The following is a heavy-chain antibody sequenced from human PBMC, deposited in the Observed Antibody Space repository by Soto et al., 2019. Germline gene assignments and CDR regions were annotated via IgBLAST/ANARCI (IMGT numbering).Heavy chain of an antibody. V-gene: IGHV1-2*04. Sequence: QVQLVQSGAEVKKPGASVKVSCKASGYTFTGYYMHWVRQAPGHGLEWMGWINPNSGGTNYAQKFQGWDTMTRDTSISTAYMELSRLRSDDTAVYYCARGPQQWLAQNLGYYFDYWGQGTLVTVSS. D-gene: IGHD6-19*01. CDR3: ARGPQQWLAQNLGYYFDY. J-gene: IGHJ4*02. CDR1: GYTFTGYY. CDR2: INPNSGGT.